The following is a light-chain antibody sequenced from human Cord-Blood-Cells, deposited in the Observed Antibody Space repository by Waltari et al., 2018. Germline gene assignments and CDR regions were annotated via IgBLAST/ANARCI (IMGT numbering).Light chain of an antibody. Sequence: QSALTQPPSASGSPGPSGTISCTGTSSDVGGYNYVSWYQQHPGKAPKLMIYEVSKRPSGVPDRFSGSKSGNTASLTVSGLQAEDEADYYCSSYAGSNNVVFGGGTKLTVL. CDR1: SSDVGGYNY. V-gene: IGLV2-8*01. CDR3: SSYAGSNNVV. CDR2: EVS. J-gene: IGLJ2*01.